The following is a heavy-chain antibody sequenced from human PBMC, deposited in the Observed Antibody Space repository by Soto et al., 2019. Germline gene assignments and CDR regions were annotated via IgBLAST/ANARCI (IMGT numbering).Heavy chain of an antibody. J-gene: IGHJ4*02. V-gene: IGHV4-31*03. CDR3: QRGRYDSSGYTDY. CDR1: GGSISSGGYY. Sequence: PSETLSLTCTVSGGSISSGGYYWSWIRQHPGKGLEWIGYIYYSGSTYYNPSLKSRVTISVDTSKNQFSLKLSSVTAADTAVYYCQRGRYDSSGYTDYWGQGTLVTVSS. D-gene: IGHD3-22*01. CDR2: IYYSGST.